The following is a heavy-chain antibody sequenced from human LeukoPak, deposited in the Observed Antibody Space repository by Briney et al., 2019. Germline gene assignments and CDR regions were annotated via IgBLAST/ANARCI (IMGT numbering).Heavy chain of an antibody. CDR3: ARDQVNWNNGVDF. Sequence: GGSLRLSCEVSGFTFSNYAMTWVRQAPGKGLEWVANIKPDGSEKYYVDSLRGRFTISRDNAKNSLYLQIHSLRVEDTAVYFCARDQVNWNNGVDFWGQGTLVTVSS. V-gene: IGHV3-7*01. CDR2: IKPDGSEK. CDR1: GFTFSNYA. J-gene: IGHJ4*02. D-gene: IGHD1/OR15-1a*01.